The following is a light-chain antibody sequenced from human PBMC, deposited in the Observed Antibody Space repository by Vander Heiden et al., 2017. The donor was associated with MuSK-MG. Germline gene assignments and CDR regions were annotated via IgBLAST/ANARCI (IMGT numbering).Light chain of an antibody. CDR1: SSDVGSYNL. V-gene: IGLV2-23*02. J-gene: IGLJ2*01. CDR3: CSYAGSSTYLV. Sequence: QSALPQPGRVSGSPVQSITISSTGTSSDVGSYNLVSWYQHHPGKAPKLMIYEVSKRPAGVSNRFSGSKGGNTAALTIAGLQAEDAADYYCCSYAGSSTYLVFGGGTKLTVL. CDR2: EVS.